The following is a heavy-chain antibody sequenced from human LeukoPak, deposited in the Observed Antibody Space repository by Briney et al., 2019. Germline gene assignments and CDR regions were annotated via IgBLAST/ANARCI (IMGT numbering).Heavy chain of an antibody. Sequence: GGSLRLSCAASGFTFSRNGMTWVRQAPGKGLEWVSAISGSGGTIYYTDSVKGRFTISRDNSKNTLYLQMISLRVEDTALYYCAKDFSTNRRGAFDLWGQGTMVTVSS. CDR2: ISGSGGTI. J-gene: IGHJ3*01. D-gene: IGHD2/OR15-2a*01. V-gene: IGHV3-23*01. CDR1: GFTFSRNG. CDR3: AKDFSTNRRGAFDL.